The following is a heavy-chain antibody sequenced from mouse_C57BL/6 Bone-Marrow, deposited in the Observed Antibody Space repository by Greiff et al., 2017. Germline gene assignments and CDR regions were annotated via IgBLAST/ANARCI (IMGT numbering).Heavy chain of an antibody. CDR1: GFTFSDYY. D-gene: IGHD2-1*01. J-gene: IGHJ1*03. V-gene: IGHV5-12*01. Sequence: EVQGVESGGGLVQPGGSLKLSCAASGFTFSDYYMYWVRQTPEKRLEWVAYISNGGGSTYYPDTVKGRFTISRDNAKNTLYLQMSRLKSEDTAMYYCARQGGNYRYFAVWGTGTTVTVSS. CDR3: ARQGGNYRYFAV. CDR2: ISNGGGST.